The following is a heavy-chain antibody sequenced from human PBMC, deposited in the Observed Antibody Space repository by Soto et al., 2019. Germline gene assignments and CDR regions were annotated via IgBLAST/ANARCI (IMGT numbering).Heavy chain of an antibody. V-gene: IGHV1-18*01. Sequence: QVQLVQSGPEVKKPGAAVKVSCKTSGYTFTSFGISWVRQAPGQGLEWMGWISTSKGNTNYAQKFQGRVTMTTDTSKSTDYMELRSLRSDDTAVYYCATRSPAFDYWGQGTLVTGSS. J-gene: IGHJ4*02. CDR3: ATRSPAFDY. CDR1: GYTFTSFG. CDR2: ISTSKGNT.